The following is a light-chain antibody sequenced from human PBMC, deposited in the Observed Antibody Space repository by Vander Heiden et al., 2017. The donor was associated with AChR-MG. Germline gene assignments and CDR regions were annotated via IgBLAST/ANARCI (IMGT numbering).Light chain of an antibody. J-gene: IGKJ1*01. Sequence: DIQMTQSPTSLSASVGDRVTISCRASQNIGSFLNWYQKKPGKAPTLLIFGASRLDSGVSSRFSGSGSGTEFTLTIDNLERADFATYFCQQSLLDPETSGQGSTV. CDR2: GAS. CDR3: QQSLLDPET. V-gene: IGKV1-39*01. CDR1: QNIGSF.